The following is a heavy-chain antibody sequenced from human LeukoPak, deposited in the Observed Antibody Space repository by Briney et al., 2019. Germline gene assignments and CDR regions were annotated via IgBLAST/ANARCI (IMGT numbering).Heavy chain of an antibody. CDR1: GFTFSIYS. V-gene: IGHV3-21*06. Sequence: PGGSLRLSCAASGFTFSIYSLNWVRQAPGKGLDWVSFISSNNNYIYYADSVKGRFTISRDNAKNSLYLQMNSLRVEDTAVYYCARGKDYSNSDFWGQGTLVTVSS. J-gene: IGHJ4*02. D-gene: IGHD4-11*01. CDR2: ISSNNNYI. CDR3: ARGKDYSNSDF.